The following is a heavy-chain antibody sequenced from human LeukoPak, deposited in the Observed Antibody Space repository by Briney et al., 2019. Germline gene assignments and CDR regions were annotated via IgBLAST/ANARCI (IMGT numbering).Heavy chain of an antibody. D-gene: IGHD3-3*01. CDR3: AKDQAVTIFGVVHPPYYFDY. CDR1: GFTFSDYY. J-gene: IGHJ4*02. Sequence: GGSLRLSCAASGFTFSDYYMSWIRQAPGKGLEWVSAISGSGGSTYYADSVKGRFTISRDNSKNTLYLQMNSLRAEDTAVYYCAKDQAVTIFGVVHPPYYFDYWGQGTLVTVSS. V-gene: IGHV3-23*01. CDR2: ISGSGGST.